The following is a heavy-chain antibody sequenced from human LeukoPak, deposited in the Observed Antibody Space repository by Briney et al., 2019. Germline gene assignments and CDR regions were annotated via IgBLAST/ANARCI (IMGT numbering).Heavy chain of an antibody. Sequence: KPSETLSLTCTVSGYSISSGYYWGWIRQPPGKGLEWIGSIYHSGSTYYNPSLKSRVTISVDTSKSQFSLKLSSVTAADTAVYYCARVDPRGDYGVDYWGQGTLVTVSS. D-gene: IGHD4-17*01. CDR3: ARVDPRGDYGVDY. CDR2: IYHSGST. J-gene: IGHJ4*02. CDR1: GYSISSGYY. V-gene: IGHV4-38-2*02.